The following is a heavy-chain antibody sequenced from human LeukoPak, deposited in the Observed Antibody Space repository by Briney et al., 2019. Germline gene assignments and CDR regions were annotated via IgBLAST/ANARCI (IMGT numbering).Heavy chain of an antibody. D-gene: IGHD5-18*01. Sequence: ASVKVSCKASGYTFTGYYMHWVRQAPGQGLEWMGWINPNSGGTNYAQKFQGRVTMTRDTSISTAYMELSMLRSDDTAVYYCARGPPPWLQLWVASWYWGQGTLVTVSS. J-gene: IGHJ4*02. CDR1: GYTFTGYY. CDR3: ARGPPPWLQLWVASWY. CDR2: INPNSGGT. V-gene: IGHV1-2*02.